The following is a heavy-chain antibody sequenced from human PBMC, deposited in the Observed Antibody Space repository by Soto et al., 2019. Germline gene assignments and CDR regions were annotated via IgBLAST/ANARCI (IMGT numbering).Heavy chain of an antibody. CDR3: ARDVSDYVLDV. D-gene: IGHD2-21*01. Sequence: QLHLVESGVGVVQPGNSLRLSCTASGFIFSNYAMHWVRPAPGKGLEWVALISYDGRHIYYADSVNVPFAISRDNFTNTLDLVMNSLRREDTAMYYCARDVSDYVLDVWGQGTTVNVSS. CDR2: ISYDGRHI. CDR1: GFIFSNYA. V-gene: IGHV3-30*09. J-gene: IGHJ6*02.